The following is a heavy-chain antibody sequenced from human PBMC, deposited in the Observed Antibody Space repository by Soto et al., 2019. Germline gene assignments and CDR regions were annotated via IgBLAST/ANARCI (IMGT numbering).Heavy chain of an antibody. CDR2: IYYTGST. Sequence: SETLSLTCTVSGGSMSSNYWTWIRQSPGKGLEWIGYIYYTGSTKYNPSLKSRVTISLDTSKNQFSLRLTSVTSADTAVYYCARGGSYGDFFDYWGQGAQVTAPQ. CDR1: GGSMSSNY. D-gene: IGHD4-17*01. CDR3: ARGGSYGDFFDY. V-gene: IGHV4-59*01. J-gene: IGHJ4*02.